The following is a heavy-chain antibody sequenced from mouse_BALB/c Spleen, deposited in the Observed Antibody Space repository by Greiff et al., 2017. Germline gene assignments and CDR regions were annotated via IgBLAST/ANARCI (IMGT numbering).Heavy chain of an antibody. CDR3: TCDYDGTGFAY. CDR1: GFTFSNYW. CDR2: IRLKSNNYAT. V-gene: IGHV6-6*02. J-gene: IGHJ3*01. Sequence: EVKLVESGGGLVQPGGSMKLSCVASGFTFSNYWMNWVRQSPEKGLEWVAEIRLKSNNYATHYAESVKGRFTISRDDSKSSVYLQMNNLRAEDTGIYYCTCDYDGTGFAYWGQGTLVTVSA. D-gene: IGHD2-4*01.